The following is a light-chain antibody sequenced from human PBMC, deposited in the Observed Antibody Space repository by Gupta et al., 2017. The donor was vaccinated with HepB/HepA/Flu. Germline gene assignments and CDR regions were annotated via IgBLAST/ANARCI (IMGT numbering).Light chain of an antibody. CDR1: QSISSW. Sequence: DIQMTQSPSTLSASVGDRVTITCRASQSISSWLAWYQQKPGKAPKLLIYKASSLESGVPSRFSGSGSGTEFTLTISSLQPDDFATYYCQQYNSYCRFGQGTKLEIK. CDR2: KAS. J-gene: IGKJ2*04. V-gene: IGKV1-5*03. CDR3: QQYNSYCR.